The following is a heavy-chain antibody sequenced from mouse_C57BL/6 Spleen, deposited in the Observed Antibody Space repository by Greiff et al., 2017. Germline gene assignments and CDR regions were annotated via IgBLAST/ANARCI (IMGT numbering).Heavy chain of an antibody. Sequence: EVQVVESGGDLVKPGGSLKLSCAASGFTFSSYGMSWVRQTPDKRLEWVATISSGGSYTYYPDSVKGRFTISRDNAKNTLYLQMSSLKSEDTAMYYCARLTAQATGGYFDVWGTGTTVTVSS. CDR3: ARLTAQATGGYFDV. D-gene: IGHD3-2*02. V-gene: IGHV5-6*01. CDR1: GFTFSSYG. CDR2: ISSGGSYT. J-gene: IGHJ1*03.